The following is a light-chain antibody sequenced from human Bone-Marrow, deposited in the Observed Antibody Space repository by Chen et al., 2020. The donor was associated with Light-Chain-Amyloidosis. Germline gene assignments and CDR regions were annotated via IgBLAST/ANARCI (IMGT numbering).Light chain of an antibody. J-gene: IGKJ4*01. CDR1: QSVSSY. Sequence: EIVLTQSPATLSLSPGERATLSCRASQSVSSYLAWYQQKPGQAPRLLIYDASSLESGVPSRFSGSGSGTDFTLTISSLQPEDFATYYCQQFNSYPLTFGGGTKVEIK. CDR2: DAS. CDR3: QQFNSYPLT. V-gene: IGKV3-11*01.